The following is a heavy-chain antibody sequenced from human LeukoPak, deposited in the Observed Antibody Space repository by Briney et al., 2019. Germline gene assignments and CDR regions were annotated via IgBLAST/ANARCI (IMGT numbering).Heavy chain of an antibody. J-gene: IGHJ4*02. CDR2: ISHDGSNK. CDR1: GFTFSSYA. D-gene: IGHD3-22*01. V-gene: IGHV3-30-3*01. CDR3: ARSRPPYYYDSSGSHDFDY. Sequence: PGGSLRLSCAASGFTFSSYAMHWVRQAPGKGLEWVAVISHDGSNKYYADSVKGRFTISRDSSKNTLYLQMNSLRAEDTAVYYCARSRPPYYYDSSGSHDFDYWGQGTLVTVSS.